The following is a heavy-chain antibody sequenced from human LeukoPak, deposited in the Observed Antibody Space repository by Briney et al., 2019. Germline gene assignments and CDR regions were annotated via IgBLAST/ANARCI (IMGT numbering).Heavy chain of an antibody. V-gene: IGHV7-4-1*02. Sequence: ASVKVSCKASGGTFSSYAISWVRQAPGQGLEWMGWINTNTGNLTYAQGFTGRFVFSLDTSVSTAYLQISSLKAEDTAVYYCARGPNTAMAITGYWGQGTLVTVSS. J-gene: IGHJ4*02. CDR2: INTNTGNL. CDR1: GGTFSSYA. D-gene: IGHD5-18*01. CDR3: ARGPNTAMAITGY.